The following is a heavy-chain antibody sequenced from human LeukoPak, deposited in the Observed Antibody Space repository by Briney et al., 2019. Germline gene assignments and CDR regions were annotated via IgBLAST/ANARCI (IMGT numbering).Heavy chain of an antibody. CDR3: ARRSYYYDSRSYAFDI. CDR1: GYSFSSYW. V-gene: IGHV5-51*01. D-gene: IGHD3-22*01. CDR2: IYPGDSDT. J-gene: IGHJ3*02. Sequence: GESLKISCKGSGYSFSSYWIGWVRQMPGKGLEWMGIIYPGDSDTRYSPSFQGQVTTSADKSISTAYLQWSSLKASDTAMYYCARRSYYYDSRSYAFDIWGQGTMVTVSS.